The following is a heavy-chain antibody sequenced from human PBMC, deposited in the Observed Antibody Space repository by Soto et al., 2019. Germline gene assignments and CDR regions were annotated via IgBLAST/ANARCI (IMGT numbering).Heavy chain of an antibody. CDR3: ARTPAP. CDR2: MYYSGSA. CDR1: GGSISSGGYS. V-gene: IGHV4-39*07. J-gene: IGHJ2*01. Sequence: SETLSLTCAVSGGSISSGGYSWSWIRQPPGKGLEWIGSMYYSGSAYYNPSLKSRVTISVDRSKNQFSLKLSSVTAADTAVYYCARTPAPWGRGTLVTVSS.